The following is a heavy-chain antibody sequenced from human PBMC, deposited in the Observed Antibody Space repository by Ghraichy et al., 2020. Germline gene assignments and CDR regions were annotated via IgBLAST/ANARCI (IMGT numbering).Heavy chain of an antibody. V-gene: IGHV3-7*01. CDR1: GFTFSSYW. CDR3: ARESGSGWGYYYYGMDV. D-gene: IGHD6-19*01. Sequence: GGSLRLSCAASGFTFSSYWMSWVRQAPGKGLEWVANIKQDGSEKYYVDSVKGRFTISRDNAKNSLYLQMNSLRAEDTAVYYCARESGSGWGYYYYGMDVWGQGTTVTVSS. CDR2: IKQDGSEK. J-gene: IGHJ6*02.